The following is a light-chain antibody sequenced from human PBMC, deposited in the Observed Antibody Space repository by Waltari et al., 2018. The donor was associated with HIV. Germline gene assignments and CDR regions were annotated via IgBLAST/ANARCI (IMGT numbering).Light chain of an antibody. CDR3: SSYGGVASYLI. Sequence: HSALTQPRSVSGSPGQSVTISCTGTSSDIGAYDYVSWFQKFPGRAPKLLIFDVNKRPPGVSDRFSGFKSGDTASLTISGLQPDDESDYFCSSYGGVASYLIFGGGTTLTVL. J-gene: IGLJ2*01. CDR2: DVN. V-gene: IGLV2-11*01. CDR1: SSDIGAYDY.